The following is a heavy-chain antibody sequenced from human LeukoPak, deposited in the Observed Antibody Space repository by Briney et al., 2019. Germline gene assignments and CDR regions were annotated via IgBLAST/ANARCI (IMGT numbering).Heavy chain of an antibody. CDR3: ARVDSSGWYYFDY. Sequence: ASVKVSCKASGYTFTGYYMHWVRQAPGQGLEWMGWINPNSGGTNYTQKFQGRVTMTRDTSISTAYMELSRLRSDDTAVYYCARVDSSGWYYFDYWGQGTLVTVPS. V-gene: IGHV1-2*02. D-gene: IGHD6-19*01. CDR1: GYTFTGYY. J-gene: IGHJ4*02. CDR2: INPNSGGT.